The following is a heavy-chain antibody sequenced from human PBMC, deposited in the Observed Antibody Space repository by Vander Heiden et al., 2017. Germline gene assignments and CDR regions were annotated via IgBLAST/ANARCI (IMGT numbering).Heavy chain of an antibody. CDR3: ARASTVVTPLEDYYYGMDV. CDR1: GFTVSSNY. D-gene: IGHD2-21*02. V-gene: IGHV3-53*01. CDR2: IYSGGST. Sequence: EVQLVESGGGLIQPGGSLTPSCAASGFTVSSNYMGCVRQAPGKGLEWVSVIYSGGSTYYADSVKGRFTISRDNSKNTLYLQMNSLRAEDTAVYYCARASTVVTPLEDYYYGMDVWGQGTTVTVSS. J-gene: IGHJ6*02.